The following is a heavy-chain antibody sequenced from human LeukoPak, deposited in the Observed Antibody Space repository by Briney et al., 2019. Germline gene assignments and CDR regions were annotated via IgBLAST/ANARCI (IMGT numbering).Heavy chain of an antibody. CDR3: ARGKASDRGSYYHGRYFDY. CDR2: IIPILGIA. Sequence: ASVKVSCKASGGTFSSYAISWVRQAPGQGLEWMGRIIPILGIANYAQKFQGRVTITADKSTSTAYMELSSLRSEDTAVYYCARGKASDRGSYYHGRYFDYWGQGTLVTVSS. D-gene: IGHD1-26*01. V-gene: IGHV1-69*04. CDR1: GGTFSSYA. J-gene: IGHJ4*02.